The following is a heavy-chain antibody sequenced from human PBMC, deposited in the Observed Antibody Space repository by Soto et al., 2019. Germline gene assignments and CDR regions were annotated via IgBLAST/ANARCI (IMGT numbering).Heavy chain of an antibody. Sequence: ASVKVSCKASGGTFSSYAISWVRQAPGQGLEWMGGIIPIFGTANYAQKFQGRVTITADKSTSTAYMELSSLRSEDTAVYYCARGLGIAAAGTVDYYYYYGMDVWGQGTTVTVSS. CDR2: IIPIFGTA. J-gene: IGHJ6*02. CDR3: ARGLGIAAAGTVDYYYYYGMDV. V-gene: IGHV1-69*06. CDR1: GGTFSSYA. D-gene: IGHD6-13*01.